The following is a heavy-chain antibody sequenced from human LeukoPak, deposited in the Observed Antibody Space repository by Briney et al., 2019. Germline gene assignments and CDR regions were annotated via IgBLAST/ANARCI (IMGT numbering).Heavy chain of an antibody. CDR3: AKDGGRGFNYGLYYFDH. Sequence: ASVKVSCKTSGYTFTGYYTHWVRQAPGQGLEWMGWINPNSGDTNYAQKFQGRVTMTRDTSISTAYMELSRLRSDDTAVYYCAKDGGRGFNYGLYYFDHWGQGTLVTVSS. CDR1: GYTFTGYY. CDR2: INPNSGDT. V-gene: IGHV1-2*02. D-gene: IGHD5-18*01. J-gene: IGHJ4*02.